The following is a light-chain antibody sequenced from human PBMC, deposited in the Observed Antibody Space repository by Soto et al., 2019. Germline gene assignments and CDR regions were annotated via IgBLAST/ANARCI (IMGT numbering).Light chain of an antibody. CDR2: LNNDGSH. CDR1: SGHSSYA. CDR3: QTWGTGFQV. J-gene: IGLJ2*01. Sequence: QSVLTQSPSASASLGASVKLTCNLSSGHSSYAIAWHQKQPGKGPRYLMDLNNDGSHTKGDGIPDRFSGSSSGAERYLIISSLQSEDEADYYCQTWGTGFQVFGGGTKLTVL. V-gene: IGLV4-69*01.